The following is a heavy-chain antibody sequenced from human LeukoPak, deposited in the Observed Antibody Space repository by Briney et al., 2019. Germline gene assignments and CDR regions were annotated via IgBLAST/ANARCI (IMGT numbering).Heavy chain of an antibody. CDR1: GGSISSGYYY. Sequence: SQTLSLTCTVSGGSISSGYYYWRCLRQAPGKGLVWLGYIYYSGSTYYNPSLKSRLTISVDTSKNQFSLKLSSVTAADTAIYYCARDRDGYNTIDYWGQGTLVTVSS. D-gene: IGHD5-24*01. CDR2: IYYSGST. CDR3: ARDRDGYNTIDY. V-gene: IGHV4-30-4*01. J-gene: IGHJ4*02.